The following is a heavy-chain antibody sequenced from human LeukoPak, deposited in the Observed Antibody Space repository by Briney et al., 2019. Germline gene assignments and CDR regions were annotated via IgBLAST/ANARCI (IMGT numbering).Heavy chain of an antibody. CDR2: ISGSGGST. D-gene: IGHD6-13*01. CDR1: GFTFSTYV. J-gene: IGHJ4*02. Sequence: GSLRLSCAASGFTFSTYVVNWVRQAPGKGLEWVSTISGSGGSTYYADSVKGRFTISRDNSKNTLYLQMNSLRAEDTAVYYCATTGLSYSSSWYSNYWGQGTLVTVSS. V-gene: IGHV3-23*01. CDR3: ATTGLSYSSSWYSNY.